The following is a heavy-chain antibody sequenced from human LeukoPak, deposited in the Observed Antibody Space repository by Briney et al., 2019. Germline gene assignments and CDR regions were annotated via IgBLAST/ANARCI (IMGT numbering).Heavy chain of an antibody. D-gene: IGHD3-10*01. CDR1: GGSISSGNYY. CDR2: IYYSGTT. J-gene: IGHJ4*02. CDR3: ARDAKYYYGSRTYFFFEY. V-gene: IGHV4-61*01. Sequence: PSETLSLTCTVSGGSISSGNYYWTWLRQPPGKGLEWIGYIYYSGTTNYNPSLKSRVTMSIDTSKNQFSLKLSSVTAADTAIYYCARDAKYYYGSRTYFFFEYWGQGTLLTVSS.